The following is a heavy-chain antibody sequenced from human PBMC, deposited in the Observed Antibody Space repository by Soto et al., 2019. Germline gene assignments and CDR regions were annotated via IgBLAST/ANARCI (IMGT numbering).Heavy chain of an antibody. CDR3: ARLGGIVDTGTWIQ. CDR2: IYPGDSDT. D-gene: IGHD1-26*01. Sequence: GESLKISCKASGYRFSTYWIGWVRQRPGKGPEWMAVIYPGDSDTRENPSFQGQVTISADKSSNTVHLQWRSLKASDTAIYYCARLGGIVDTGTWIQWGQGTPVTVSS. J-gene: IGHJ4*02. CDR1: GYRFSTYW. V-gene: IGHV5-51*01.